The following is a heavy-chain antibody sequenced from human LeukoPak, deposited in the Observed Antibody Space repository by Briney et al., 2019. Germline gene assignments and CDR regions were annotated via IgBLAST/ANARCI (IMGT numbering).Heavy chain of an antibody. CDR1: GYTFTGYY. Sequence: GASVKVSCKASGYTFTGYYMHWVRQAPGQGLEWMGWINPNSGGTNYAQKFQGRVTMTRNTSISTAYMELRSLRSDDTAVYYCARFGDYYYYYMDVWGKGTTVTVSS. D-gene: IGHD3-10*01. CDR3: ARFGDYYYYYMDV. J-gene: IGHJ6*03. CDR2: INPNSGGT. V-gene: IGHV1-2*02.